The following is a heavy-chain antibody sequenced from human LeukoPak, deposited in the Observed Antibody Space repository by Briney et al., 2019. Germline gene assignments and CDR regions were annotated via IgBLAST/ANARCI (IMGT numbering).Heavy chain of an antibody. Sequence: GGSLRLSCAASGFTFSDYYMSWIRQAPGKGLEWVSYISRSGSIIYYADSVKGRFTISRDNAKNSLNLQMNSLRAEDTAVYYCAREYSSGWAYYMDVWGKGTTVTVSS. D-gene: IGHD6-19*01. CDR3: AREYSSGWAYYMDV. CDR2: ISRSGSII. J-gene: IGHJ6*03. V-gene: IGHV3-11*04. CDR1: GFTFSDYY.